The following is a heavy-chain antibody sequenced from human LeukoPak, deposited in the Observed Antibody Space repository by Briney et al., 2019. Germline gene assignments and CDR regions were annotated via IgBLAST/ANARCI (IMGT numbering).Heavy chain of an antibody. CDR2: ISINRGNT. Sequence: PKASVKVPCKASGYTSTNYGISWVRQAPGQGLEWMGWISINRGNTNYAQKFQGRVSMTTDTSTSTAYMELRGLRSDDTAMYYCARDVGITVADSFDPWGQGTLVTVSS. CDR1: GYTSTNYG. V-gene: IGHV1-18*01. D-gene: IGHD6-19*01. CDR3: ARDVGITVADSFDP. J-gene: IGHJ5*02.